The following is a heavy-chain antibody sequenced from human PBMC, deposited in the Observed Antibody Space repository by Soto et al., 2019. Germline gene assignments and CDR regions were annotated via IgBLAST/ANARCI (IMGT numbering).Heavy chain of an antibody. V-gene: IGHV3-9*01. D-gene: IGHD2-2*01. J-gene: IGHJ4*02. CDR2: ISWNSGSI. CDR1: GFTFDDYA. Sequence: EVQLVESGGGLVQPGRSLRLSCAASGFTFDDYAMHWVRQAPGKGLEWVSGISWNSGSIGYADSVKGRFTISRDNAKNSLYLQMNSLRAEDTALYYCANGVQLLSEGGGYWGQGTLVTVSS. CDR3: ANGVQLLSEGGGY.